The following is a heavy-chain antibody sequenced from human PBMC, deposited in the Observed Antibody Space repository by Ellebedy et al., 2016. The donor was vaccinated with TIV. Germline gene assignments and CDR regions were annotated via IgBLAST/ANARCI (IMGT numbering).Heavy chain of an antibody. D-gene: IGHD5-12*01. CDR2: INPSGDST. CDR1: GYTFTSYD. J-gene: IGHJ5*02. CDR3: ARDRVATKKRNWFDP. V-gene: IGHV1-46*01. Sequence: ASVKVSCKASGYTFTSYDINWVRQATGQGLEGMGIINPSGDSTSYAQKFQGRVTMTRDTYTSTVYMELSSLRSEDTAVYYCARDRVATKKRNWFDPWGQGTLVTVSS.